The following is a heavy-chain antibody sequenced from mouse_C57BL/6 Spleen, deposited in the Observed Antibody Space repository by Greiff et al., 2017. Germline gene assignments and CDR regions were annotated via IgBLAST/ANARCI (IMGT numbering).Heavy chain of an antibody. CDR2: IYPSDSET. Sequence: QVQLQQPGAELVRPGSSVKLSCKASGYTFTSYWMDWVKQRPGQGLEWIGNIYPSDSETHYNQKFKDKATLTVDKSSSTAYMQLSSLTSEDCAVYYCARTPMITTRYLDVWGTGTTVTVSS. J-gene: IGHJ1*03. CDR3: ARTPMITTRYLDV. CDR1: GYTFTSYW. V-gene: IGHV1-61*01. D-gene: IGHD2-4*01.